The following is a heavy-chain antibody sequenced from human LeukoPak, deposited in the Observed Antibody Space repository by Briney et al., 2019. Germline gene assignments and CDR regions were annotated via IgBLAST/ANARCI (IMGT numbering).Heavy chain of an antibody. V-gene: IGHV3-30*04. CDR1: GFTFSSYA. D-gene: IGHD2-2*02. CDR3: ARRGTICYTVPCYFDY. Sequence: GGSLRLSCAASGFTFSSYAMHWVRQAPGKGLEWVAVISYDGSNKYYADSVKGRFTISRDNSKNTLYLQMNSLRAEDTAVYYRARRGTICYTVPCYFDYWGQGTLVTVSS. CDR2: ISYDGSNK. J-gene: IGHJ4*02.